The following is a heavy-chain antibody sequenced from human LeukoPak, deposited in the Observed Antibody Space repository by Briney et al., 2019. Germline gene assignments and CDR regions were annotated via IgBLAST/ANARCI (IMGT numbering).Heavy chain of an antibody. CDR2: VNPKNGVV. D-gene: IGHD3-3*01. CDR1: GYTFSNYY. Sequence: GASVKLSCKASGYTFSNYYMHWVRQAPGHGLEWVGCVNPKNGVVNDAQKFYGSVAMSMDTSTHTAYMELSRLTSDAAAVYFCARDLRDGYWSGYYTDFWGQGTLVTVSS. V-gene: IGHV1-2*02. J-gene: IGHJ4*02. CDR3: ARDLRDGYWSGYYTDF.